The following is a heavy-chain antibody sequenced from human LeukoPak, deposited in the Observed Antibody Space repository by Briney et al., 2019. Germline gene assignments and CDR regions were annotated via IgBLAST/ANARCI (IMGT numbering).Heavy chain of an antibody. J-gene: IGHJ6*02. CDR1: GFTFSSYS. V-gene: IGHV3-21*06. Sequence: GGSLRLSCAASGFTFSSYSMVWVRQAPGKGLEWVSSISSGSNYIYYADSVKGRFTISRDNARTSSYLQMNSLRAEDTAVYYCARDKAQDSVYYGMDVWGQGTTVTVSS. CDR3: ARDKAQDSVYYGMDV. D-gene: IGHD6-6*01. CDR2: ISSGSNYI.